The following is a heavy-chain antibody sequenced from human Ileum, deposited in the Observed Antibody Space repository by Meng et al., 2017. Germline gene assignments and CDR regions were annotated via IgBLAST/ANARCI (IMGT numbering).Heavy chain of an antibody. Sequence: ERLVESGVGLVQPGGSLRLSGAASGIPFSASGMHWVRQAPGKGLEWVAMIWSDGRSQYYSDSVKGRFTISRDNSKNMVYLQMSGLRAEDTALYYCARDKGVTALDQWGQGSLVRLL. D-gene: IGHD5-18*01. CDR2: IWSDGRSQ. CDR1: GIPFSASG. CDR3: ARDKGVTALDQ. J-gene: IGHJ5*02. V-gene: IGHV3-33*01.